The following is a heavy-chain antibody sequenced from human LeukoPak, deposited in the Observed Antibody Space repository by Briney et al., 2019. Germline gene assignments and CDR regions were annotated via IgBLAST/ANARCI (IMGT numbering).Heavy chain of an antibody. CDR2: ISNSGSSA. Sequence: GGSLRLSCAASGFTFSNYAMNWARQAPGKGLEWVSAISNSGSSAYSADSVRGRHTISRDNSKNTLSLQMSSLRAEDTALYYCARPLRGVVGSYDFWGQGTLVTVSS. CDR1: GFTFSNYA. V-gene: IGHV3-23*01. D-gene: IGHD2-15*01. J-gene: IGHJ4*02. CDR3: ARPLRGVVGSYDF.